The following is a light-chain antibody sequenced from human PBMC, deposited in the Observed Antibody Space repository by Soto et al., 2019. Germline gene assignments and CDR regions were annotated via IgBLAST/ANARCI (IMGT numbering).Light chain of an antibody. CDR1: SGYSTNA. V-gene: IGLV4-69*01. CDR3: QSLGTGIQV. CDR2: INYDGTH. J-gene: IGLJ3*02. Sequence: QPVVTQSPSASASLGASVKLTCTLSSGYSTNAIAWHQQQSEKGPRFLMKINYDGTHSKGDGFFDRFSGSSSGAERHLSISSRQSEDEADYYCQSLGTGIQVFGGGTKLTVL.